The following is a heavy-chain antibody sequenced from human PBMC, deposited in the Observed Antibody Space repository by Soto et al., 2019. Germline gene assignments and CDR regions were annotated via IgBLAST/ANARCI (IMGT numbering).Heavy chain of an antibody. CDR2: ISGDGSTI. J-gene: IGHJ6*02. CDR3: AKGIGGSGYSSTWAPHYYYYGIDV. CDR1: GFTFRSYY. Sequence: GSLRLSCAASGFTFRSYYMHWVRQVPGEGLVWVSRISGDGSTISYADSVKGRFTISRDNSKNTLYLQMNSLRAEDTAAYYCAKGIGGSGYSSTWAPHYYYYGIDVWGQGTTVTVS. D-gene: IGHD6-13*01. V-gene: IGHV3-74*01.